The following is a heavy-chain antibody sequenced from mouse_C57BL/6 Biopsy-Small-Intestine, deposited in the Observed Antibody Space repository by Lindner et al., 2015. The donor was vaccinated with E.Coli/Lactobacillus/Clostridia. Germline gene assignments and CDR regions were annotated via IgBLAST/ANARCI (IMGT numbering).Heavy chain of an antibody. Sequence: VQLQESGPELVKPGASVKISCKASGYTFTDYNMDWVKQSHGKSLEWIGYIYPNNGGTGYNQKFKSKATLTVDKSSSTAYMELHSLTSEDSAVYYCARPRGIFFYDGGYAMDYWGQGTSVTVSS. D-gene: IGHD2-1*01. CDR1: GYTFTDYN. V-gene: IGHV1-34*02. CDR3: ARPRGIFFYDGGYAMDY. J-gene: IGHJ4*01. CDR2: IYPNNGGT.